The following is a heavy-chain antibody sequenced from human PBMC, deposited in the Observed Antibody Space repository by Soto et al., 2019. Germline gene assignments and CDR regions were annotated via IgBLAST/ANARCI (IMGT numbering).Heavy chain of an antibody. V-gene: IGHV4-34*01. CDR1: GGSFSAYY. CDR3: ARQLSSTGPGGYYYYYYMDV. Sequence: SETLSLTCAVYGGSFSAYYWSWIRQPPGKGLEWIGEINHSGSTNYNPSLKSRVTISVDTSKNQFSLKLSSVTAADTAVYYCARQLSSTGPGGYYYYYYMDVWGKGTTVTVSS. CDR2: INHSGST. J-gene: IGHJ6*03. D-gene: IGHD2-2*01.